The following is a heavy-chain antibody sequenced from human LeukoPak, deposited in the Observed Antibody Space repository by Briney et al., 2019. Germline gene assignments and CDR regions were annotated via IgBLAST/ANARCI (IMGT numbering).Heavy chain of an antibody. CDR3: ARGAAAGTMEYYYFDY. V-gene: IGHV3-11*01. Sequence: SGGSLRLSCAASGFTFSDYYMSWIRQAPGKGLEWVSYISSSGSTIYYADSVKGRFTISRDNSKNTLYLQMSSLRAEDTAVYYCARGAAAGTMEYYYFDYWGQGTLVTVSS. CDR2: ISSSGSTI. CDR1: GFTFSDYY. D-gene: IGHD6-13*01. J-gene: IGHJ4*02.